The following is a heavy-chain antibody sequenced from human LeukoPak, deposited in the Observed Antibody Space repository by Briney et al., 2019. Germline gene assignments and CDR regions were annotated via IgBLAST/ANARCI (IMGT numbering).Heavy chain of an antibody. CDR3: ARDLEVGATVGGPTESDY. Sequence: SVKVSCKASGGTFSSYAISWVRQAPGQGLEWMGRIIPIFGIANYAQKFQGRVTITADKSTSTAYMELSSLRSEDTAVYYCARDLEVGATVGGPTESDYWGQGTLVTVSS. CDR2: IIPIFGIA. J-gene: IGHJ4*02. V-gene: IGHV1-69*04. D-gene: IGHD1-26*01. CDR1: GGTFSSYA.